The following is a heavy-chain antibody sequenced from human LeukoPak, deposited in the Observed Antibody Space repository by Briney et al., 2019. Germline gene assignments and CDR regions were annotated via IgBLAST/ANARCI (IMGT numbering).Heavy chain of an antibody. CDR1: GYSFTSYW. V-gene: IGHV5-51*01. D-gene: IGHD3-10*01. CDR3: ARCGSGSYGLSENWFDP. CDR2: IYPSDSDT. Sequence: GESLKISCKGSGYSFTSYWIGWVRQMPGKGLEWMGIIYPSDSDTRYSPSFQGQVTISADKSIGTAYLQWSSLKASDTAMYYCARCGSGSYGLSENWFDPWGQGTLVTVSS. J-gene: IGHJ5*02.